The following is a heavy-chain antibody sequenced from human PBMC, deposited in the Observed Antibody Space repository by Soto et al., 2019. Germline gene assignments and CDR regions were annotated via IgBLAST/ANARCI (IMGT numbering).Heavy chain of an antibody. D-gene: IGHD2-15*01. Sequence: QVQLQESGPGLVKPSQTLSLTCTVSGGSISSGGYYWSWIRQHPGKGLEWIGYIYYSGSTYYNPSLKRRVTTAVHTSTNQFSLKLSSVTAADTAVYYCARRYGGNFDYWGQGTLVTVSS. J-gene: IGHJ4*02. CDR2: IYYSGST. CDR3: ARRYGGNFDY. CDR1: GGSISSGGYY. V-gene: IGHV4-31*03.